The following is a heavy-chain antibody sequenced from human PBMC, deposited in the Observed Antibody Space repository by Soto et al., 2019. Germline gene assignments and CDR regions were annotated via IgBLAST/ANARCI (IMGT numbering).Heavy chain of an antibody. CDR3: AKDRGFIDPFDY. CDR2: ISAYNGNT. Sequence: APVKLSRKASGYTFTRYCISRLRLAHGKRLEWMGRISAYNGNTNYSRKLQGRSTMTTDTSTSTAYMELRSLRSDDTAVYYCAKDRGFIDPFDYWGQGALVTVSS. J-gene: IGHJ4*02. D-gene: IGHD3-16*02. CDR1: GYTFTRYC. V-gene: IGHV1-18*01.